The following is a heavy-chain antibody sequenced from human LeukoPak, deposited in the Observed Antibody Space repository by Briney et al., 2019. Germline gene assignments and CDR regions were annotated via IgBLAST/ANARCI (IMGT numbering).Heavy chain of an antibody. CDR2: IYTTGSP. J-gene: IGHJ5*02. CDR3: ARDRGITTARGVPSWFDP. Sequence: PSETLSLTCTVSGGSISSSNYYWTWLRQPAGKGLEWIVRIYTTGSPSYSPSLKSRVTISVDTSTNQFSLKLTSVSAADTAVYYCARDRGITTARGVPSWFDPWGQGTLVTVSS. CDR1: GGSISSSNYY. V-gene: IGHV4-61*02. D-gene: IGHD3-10*01.